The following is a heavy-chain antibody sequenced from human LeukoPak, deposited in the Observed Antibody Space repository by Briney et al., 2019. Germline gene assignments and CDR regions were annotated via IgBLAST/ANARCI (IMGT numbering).Heavy chain of an antibody. Sequence: GGSLRLSCAASGFTVSSYSMNWVRQVPGKGLEWVSHISSSGSMIWYADSVKGRFTISRDSAKNSLHLQMNSLRAEDTAVYYCARTSGSNSGPIDYWGQGTLVTVSS. CDR1: GFTVSSYS. CDR2: ISSSGSMI. V-gene: IGHV3-48*01. CDR3: ARTSGSNSGPIDY. D-gene: IGHD1-26*01. J-gene: IGHJ4*02.